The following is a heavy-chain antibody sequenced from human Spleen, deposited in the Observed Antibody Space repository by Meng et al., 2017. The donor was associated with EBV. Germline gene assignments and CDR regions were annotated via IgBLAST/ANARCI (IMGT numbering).Heavy chain of an antibody. CDR3: ARTGVGLAFDY. J-gene: IGHJ4*02. CDR2: IYHSGGT. Sequence: QVDLREVGPGLVTPWGTLSRTCGFPGDPMTNHNLWTWVRQPPGKGLEWIGEIYHSGGTNYNPSLQSRATISVDMSKKQFSLKVRSVTAADTAVYYCARTGVGLAFDYWGLGTLVTV. CDR1: GDPMTNHNL. V-gene: IGHV4-4*02. D-gene: IGHD2-8*01.